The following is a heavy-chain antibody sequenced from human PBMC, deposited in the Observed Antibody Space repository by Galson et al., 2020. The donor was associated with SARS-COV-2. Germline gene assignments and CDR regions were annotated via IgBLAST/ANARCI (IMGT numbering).Heavy chain of an antibody. Sequence: SETLSLTCAVYGGSFSGYYWSWIRQPPGKGLEWIGEINHSGSTNYNPSLKSRVTISVDTSKNQFSLKLSSVTAADTAVYYCARFVGYYGSGSYSPFDYWGQGTLVTVSS. D-gene: IGHD3-10*01. CDR1: GGSFSGYY. CDR2: INHSGST. V-gene: IGHV4-34*01. CDR3: ARFVGYYGSGSYSPFDY. J-gene: IGHJ4*02.